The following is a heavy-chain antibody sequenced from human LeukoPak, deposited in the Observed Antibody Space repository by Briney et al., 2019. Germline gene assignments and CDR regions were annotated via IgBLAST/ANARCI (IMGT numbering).Heavy chain of an antibody. CDR1: GFTFSSYA. V-gene: IGHV3-23*01. J-gene: IGHJ1*01. D-gene: IGHD3-10*01. CDR3: ARPFYGSGSYIVAEYFHH. CDR2: ISGSGDST. Sequence: GGSLRLSCTASGFTFSSYAMSWVRQTPGKGLKWVSAISGSGDSTFYADSVKGRFTISRDNSENTVYLQMNSLRADDTALYYCARPFYGSGSYIVAEYFHHWGPGTLVIVS.